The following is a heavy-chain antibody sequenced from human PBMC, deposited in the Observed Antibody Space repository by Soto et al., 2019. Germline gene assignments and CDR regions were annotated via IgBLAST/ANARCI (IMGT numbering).Heavy chain of an antibody. CDR3: ATNYYDSSGYYYVSPEYFQH. D-gene: IGHD3-22*01. CDR1: GGSISSGGYY. J-gene: IGHJ1*01. CDR2: IYYSGST. V-gene: IGHV4-31*03. Sequence: SETLSLTCTVSGGSISSGGYYWSWIRQHPGKGLEWIGYIYYSGSTYYNPSLKSRVTISVDTSKNQFSLKLSSVTAADTAVYYCATNYYDSSGYYYVSPEYFQHWGQGTLVTVSS.